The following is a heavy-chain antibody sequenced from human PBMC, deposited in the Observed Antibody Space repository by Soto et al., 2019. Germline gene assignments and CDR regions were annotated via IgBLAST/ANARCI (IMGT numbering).Heavy chain of an antibody. CDR3: ARPNLYCSSTSCYDY. D-gene: IGHD2-2*01. V-gene: IGHV3-23*01. CDR2: ISGGGGST. CDR1: GFTFSSYA. J-gene: IGHJ4*02. Sequence: GGSLRLSCAASGFTFSSYAMSWVRQAPEKGLEWVSAISGGGGSTYNADSVKGRFTLSRDNSKNTLYLQMNSLRAGDTAVYYCARPNLYCSSTSCYDYWGQGTLVTVSS.